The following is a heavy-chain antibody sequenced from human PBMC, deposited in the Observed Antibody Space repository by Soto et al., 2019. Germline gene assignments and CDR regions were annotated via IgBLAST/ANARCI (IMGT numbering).Heavy chain of an antibody. Sequence: GGSLRLSCAASGFTFSSYAMHWVRQAPGKGLEWVAVISYDGSNKYYADSVKGRFTISRDNSKNTLYLQMNSLRAEDTAVYYCARDRRRYDSSGYYSNFDYWGQGTLVTVSS. CDR2: ISYDGSNK. CDR1: GFTFSSYA. V-gene: IGHV3-30-3*01. J-gene: IGHJ4*02. CDR3: ARDRRRYDSSGYYSNFDY. D-gene: IGHD3-22*01.